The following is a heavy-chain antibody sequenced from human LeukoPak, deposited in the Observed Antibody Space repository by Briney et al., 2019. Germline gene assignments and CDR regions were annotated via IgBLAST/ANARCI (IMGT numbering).Heavy chain of an antibody. D-gene: IGHD2-15*01. J-gene: IGHJ4*02. CDR2: LNWNGGST. Sequence: GGSLRLSCAASGFTFNDYGMSWVRQAPGKGLEWVSGLNWNGGSTGYADSVKGRFTISRDNAKNSLYLQINSLRAEDTAVHYCAKERPTRRYCSGGSCYSRYFDYWGQGTLVTVSS. V-gene: IGHV3-20*04. CDR1: GFTFNDYG. CDR3: AKERPTRRYCSGGSCYSRYFDY.